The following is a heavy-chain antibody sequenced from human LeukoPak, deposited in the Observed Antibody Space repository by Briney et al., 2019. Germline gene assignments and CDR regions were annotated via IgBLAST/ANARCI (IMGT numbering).Heavy chain of an antibody. V-gene: IGHV4-61*02. CDR2: IYTSGST. D-gene: IGHD6-6*01. Sequence: PSETLSLTCTVSGGSISSGSYYCSWVRQPAGKGREWIGRIYTSGSTNYNPSLKSRVTISVDTSKNKFSLKLSSVTAADTAVYYCARLGPGYSSSPWGQGTLVTVSS. CDR1: GGSISSGSYY. J-gene: IGHJ5*02. CDR3: ARLGPGYSSSP.